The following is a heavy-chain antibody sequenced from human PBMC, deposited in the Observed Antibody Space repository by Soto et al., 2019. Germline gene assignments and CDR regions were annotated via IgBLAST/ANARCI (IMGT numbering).Heavy chain of an antibody. CDR2: INAANGDT. CDR1: GYTFTRYA. Sequence: ASVKVSCKASGYTFTRYAIHWVRQAPGQRLDRMGWINAANGDTKYSQKFQGRVTITRDTSASTAYMEVRSLTSEDTAVYYCAREGGTTKTAFDYWGQGTLVTVSS. V-gene: IGHV1-3*01. D-gene: IGHD4-4*01. CDR3: AREGGTTKTAFDY. J-gene: IGHJ4*02.